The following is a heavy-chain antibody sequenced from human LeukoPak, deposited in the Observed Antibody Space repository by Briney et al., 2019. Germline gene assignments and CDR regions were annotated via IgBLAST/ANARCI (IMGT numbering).Heavy chain of an antibody. CDR3: ARRIAVAGRYYFDY. V-gene: IGHV5-51*01. CDR2: IYPGDPDT. Sequence: GESLKISCKGSGYSFTIYWIGWVRQMPGKGLEWMGIIYPGDPDTRYSPSFQGQVTISADKSISTAYLQWSSLEASDTAMYYCARRIAVAGRYYFDYWGQGTLVTVSS. CDR1: GYSFTIYW. D-gene: IGHD6-19*01. J-gene: IGHJ4*02.